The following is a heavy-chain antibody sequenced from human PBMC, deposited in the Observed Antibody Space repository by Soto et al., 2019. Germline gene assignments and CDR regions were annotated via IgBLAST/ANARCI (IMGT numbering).Heavy chain of an antibody. J-gene: IGHJ2*01. CDR3: ARGGSLYWYFDL. V-gene: IGHV1-3*01. D-gene: IGHD1-26*01. Sequence: QVQLVQSGAEVKKPGASVKVSCKASGYTFTSYAMHLVRQAPGQRLEWMGWINAGNGNTKYSQKFQGRVTITRDTSASTAYVELSSLRSEDTAVYYCARGGSLYWYFDLWGRGTLVTGSS. CDR1: GYTFTSYA. CDR2: INAGNGNT.